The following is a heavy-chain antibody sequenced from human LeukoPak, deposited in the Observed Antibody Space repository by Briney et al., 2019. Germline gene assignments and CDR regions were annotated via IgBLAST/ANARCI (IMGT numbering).Heavy chain of an antibody. Sequence: SETLSLTCTISGGSISSISYYWGWIRQPPGKGLEWIGSIYYTGSTYYNPSLKSRVTVSVDTSKNQFSPNLRSVTAADTAVYYCARGGHDYGDYVYAYWGQGTLVTVSS. CDR1: GGSISSISYY. CDR2: IYYTGST. J-gene: IGHJ4*02. D-gene: IGHD4-17*01. CDR3: ARGGHDYGDYVYAY. V-gene: IGHV4-39*01.